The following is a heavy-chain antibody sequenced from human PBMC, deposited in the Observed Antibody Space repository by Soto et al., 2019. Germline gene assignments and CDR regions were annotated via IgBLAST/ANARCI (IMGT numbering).Heavy chain of an antibody. Sequence: PSQNLSLTFGISGDSVSSNSATWHWIRQSPSRGLEWLGRTYYRSKLYSDYSISVKSRVTISPDTSKNQFSLQLNSVTPDDTAMYYCVRDKIVAGMDLFDYWGRGTLVTVSS. V-gene: IGHV6-1*01. CDR3: VRDKIVAGMDLFDY. CDR1: GDSVSSNSAT. D-gene: IGHD6-19*01. J-gene: IGHJ4*02. CDR2: TYYRSKLYS.